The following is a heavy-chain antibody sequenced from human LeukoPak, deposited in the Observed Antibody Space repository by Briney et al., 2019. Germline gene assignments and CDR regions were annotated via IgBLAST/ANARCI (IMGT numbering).Heavy chain of an antibody. Sequence: KAGGSLRLSCAASGFTFSSDSMNWVRQAPGKGLEWVSSISSSSSYIYYAHSVKGRFPISRDNAKNSLFLQMNSLRAEDTAVYYCARTGYYGMDVWGQGTTVTVYS. CDR1: GFTFSSDS. J-gene: IGHJ6*02. CDR2: ISSSSSYI. V-gene: IGHV3-21*01. CDR3: ARTGYYGMDV. D-gene: IGHD3-10*01.